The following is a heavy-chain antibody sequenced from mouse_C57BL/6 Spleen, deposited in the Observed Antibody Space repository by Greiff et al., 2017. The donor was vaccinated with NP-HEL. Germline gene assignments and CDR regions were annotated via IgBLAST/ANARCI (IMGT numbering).Heavy chain of an antibody. CDR3: ARSQLMLRWDY. D-gene: IGHD3-2*02. CDR1: GYTSTDYY. CDR2: INPNNGGT. J-gene: IGHJ2*01. V-gene: IGHV1-26*01. Sequence: EDQLLQSGPALVKPGASVMISCKASGYTSTDYYMNWVVQRHGKSLVWIGDINPNNGGTSNNQKFKGKATLTVDKSSSTAYMELRSLTSEDSAVYYCARSQLMLRWDYWGQGTTLTVSS.